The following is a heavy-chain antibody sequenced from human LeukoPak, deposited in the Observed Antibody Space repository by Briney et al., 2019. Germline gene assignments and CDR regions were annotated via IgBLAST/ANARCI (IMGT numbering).Heavy chain of an antibody. V-gene: IGHV1-2*02. J-gene: IGHJ4*02. CDR3: ARGSPRLGVPGTTVDY. CDR2: ISPYSGAT. Sequence: GASVKVSCKASGYTFSDYYIHWVRQAPGQGLEWMGWISPYSGATNYAQRVQGRVTMTRDTSISTAYMELSSLTPDDTAVYYCARGSPRLGVPGTTVDYWGQGTPVTVSS. CDR1: GYTFSDYY. D-gene: IGHD6-19*01.